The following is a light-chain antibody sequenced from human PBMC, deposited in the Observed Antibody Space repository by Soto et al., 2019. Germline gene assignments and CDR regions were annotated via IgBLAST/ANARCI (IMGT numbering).Light chain of an antibody. CDR2: EVS. J-gene: IGLJ1*01. V-gene: IGLV2-18*02. CDR1: SSDVGSYNR. CDR3: NSYTGSSTYV. Sequence: QPVLTQPPSVSGSPGQSVAISCTGTSSDVGSYNRVSWYQQPPGAAPKLMIYEVSNRPSGVPDRFSGSKSGNTASLTISGLQAEDEADYYCNSYTGSSTYVFGTGNKVTVL.